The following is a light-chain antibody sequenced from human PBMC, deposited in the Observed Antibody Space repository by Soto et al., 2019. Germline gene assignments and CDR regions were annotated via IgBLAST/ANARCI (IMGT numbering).Light chain of an antibody. CDR2: DAS. CDR1: QSIGNS. Sequence: DIPVTQSPSTLSASVGDRVTITCRTSQSIGNSLAWYQQKPGKAPKLLIYDASKLETGVSSRFSGSGSGTEFTLTINSLQPDDFVAYYCQQYNYNSRTFGGRTK. V-gene: IGKV1-5*03. J-gene: IGKJ4*01. CDR3: QQYNYNSRT.